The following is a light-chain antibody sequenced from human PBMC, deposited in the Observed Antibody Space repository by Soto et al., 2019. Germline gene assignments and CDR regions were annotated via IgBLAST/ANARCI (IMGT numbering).Light chain of an antibody. CDR2: GAS. CDR3: QQYGSSPIT. CDR1: QSINRN. Sequence: EIVMTQSPVTLSVSPGERATLSCRASQSINRNLAWYQQKPGQAPRLLIYGASSRATGIPDRFSGSGSGTDFTLTISRLEPEDSAVYYCQQYGSSPITFGQGTLLEN. J-gene: IGKJ5*01. V-gene: IGKV3-20*01.